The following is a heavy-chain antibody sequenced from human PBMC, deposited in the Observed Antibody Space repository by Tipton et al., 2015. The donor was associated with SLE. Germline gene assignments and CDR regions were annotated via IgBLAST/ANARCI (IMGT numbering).Heavy chain of an antibody. Sequence: TLSLTCTVSGGSISSGGYYWSWIRQHPGKGLEWIGEINHTGGTNYNPSLESRVTMSVDTSKNQFSLKLSSVTAADTAMYYCVRERKYVVRFRELVAPDLWGQGAAITVSS. CDR2: INHTGGT. CDR1: GGSISSGGYY. D-gene: IGHD1-26*01. V-gene: IGHV4-31*03. J-gene: IGHJ3*01. CDR3: VRERKYVVRFRELVAPDL.